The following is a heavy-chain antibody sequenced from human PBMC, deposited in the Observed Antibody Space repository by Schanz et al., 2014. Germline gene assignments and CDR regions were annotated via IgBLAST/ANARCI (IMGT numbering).Heavy chain of an antibody. CDR3: ARSNYYDNSDYYNSFDY. CDR1: GGTFSTYT. D-gene: IGHD3-22*01. Sequence: QVQLVQSGAEVKKPGSSVKVSCKASGGTFSTYTISWVRQAPGQGLEWMGRIIPIHGIVNYAQRFQDRVRITADKSTSTAYMELSSLRSEDTAVYYCARSNYYDNSDYYNSFDYWGQGTLVTVSS. CDR2: IIPIHGIV. V-gene: IGHV1-69*02. J-gene: IGHJ4*02.